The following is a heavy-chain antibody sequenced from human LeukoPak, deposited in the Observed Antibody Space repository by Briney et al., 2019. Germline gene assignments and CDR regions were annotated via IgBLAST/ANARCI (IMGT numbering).Heavy chain of an antibody. V-gene: IGHV3-23*01. CDR1: GFDFSTYA. Sequence: GGSLRLSCAASGFDFSTYAFSWVRQAPGKGLEWVSAISGSGGSTYYADSVKGRFTISRDNSKNTLYLQMNSLRAEDTAVYYCAKDLNLMTTVYYWGQGTLVTVSS. D-gene: IGHD4-11*01. J-gene: IGHJ4*02. CDR3: AKDLNLMTTVYY. CDR2: ISGSGGST.